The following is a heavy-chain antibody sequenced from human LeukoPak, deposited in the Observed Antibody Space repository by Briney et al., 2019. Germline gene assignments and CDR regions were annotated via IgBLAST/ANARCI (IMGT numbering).Heavy chain of an antibody. Sequence: GASVKVSCKASGYTFTGYYMHWVRQAPGQGLEWMGWINPNSGGTNYAQKFQGRVTMTRDTSISTAYMELSRLRSDDTAVYYCARVKGAAAAISVLGYWGQGTLVTVSS. J-gene: IGHJ4*02. CDR1: GYTFTGYY. CDR2: INPNSGGT. CDR3: ARVKGAAAAISVLGY. D-gene: IGHD2-2*01. V-gene: IGHV1-2*02.